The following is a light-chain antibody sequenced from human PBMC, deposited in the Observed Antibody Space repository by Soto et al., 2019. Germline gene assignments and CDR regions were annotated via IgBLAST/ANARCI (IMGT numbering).Light chain of an antibody. CDR2: MTS. V-gene: IGKV1-5*03. J-gene: IGKJ1*01. Sequence: DIQMTQSPSALYASVGDRVTITCRASQSVSPWLAWYQHKPGKAPKLLISMTSNLESGVPSQFSGSGSGTELTLTISSLQPDDFAIYYCQQYYNFPRTFGQGTRVDIK. CDR1: QSVSPW. CDR3: QQYYNFPRT.